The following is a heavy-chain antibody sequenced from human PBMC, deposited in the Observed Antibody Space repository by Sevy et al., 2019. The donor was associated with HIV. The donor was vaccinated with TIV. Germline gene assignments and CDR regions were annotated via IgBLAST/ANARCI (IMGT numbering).Heavy chain of an antibody. Sequence: GGSLRLSCAASGFTFSNAWMSWVRQAPGKGLEWVGRIKSKTDGGTTDYAAPGKGRFTISRDDSKNTLYLKMNSLKTEDTAVYYCTTGATIFGVAQYYFDYWGQGTLVTVSS. V-gene: IGHV3-15*01. D-gene: IGHD3-3*01. CDR3: TTGATIFGVAQYYFDY. CDR2: IKSKTDGGTT. J-gene: IGHJ4*02. CDR1: GFTFSNAW.